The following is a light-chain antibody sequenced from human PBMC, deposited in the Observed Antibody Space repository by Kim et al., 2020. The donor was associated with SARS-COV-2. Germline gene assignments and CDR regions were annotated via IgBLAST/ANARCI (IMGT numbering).Light chain of an antibody. CDR2: DAS. V-gene: IGKV3-11*01. Sequence: PGKGATPSCRASHSVGINLAWYQQTPGQPPRLLIYDASIRATGIPDRFSGSGSGTDFTLTIGSLEPRDFAIYYWQQRGTWPPAVTFGGGTKVDIK. CDR3: QQRGTWPPAVT. CDR1: HSVGIN. J-gene: IGKJ4*01.